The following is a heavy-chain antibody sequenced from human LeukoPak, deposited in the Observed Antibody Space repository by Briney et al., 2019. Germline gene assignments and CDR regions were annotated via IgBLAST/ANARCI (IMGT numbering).Heavy chain of an antibody. V-gene: IGHV3-21*01. J-gene: IGHJ5*02. CDR3: ARASYSSGWYNVDP. CDR2: ISSNSSYI. CDR1: GFTVSSNY. Sequence: GGSVRLSCAVSGFTVSSNYMSWVRQAPGKGLEWVSSISSNSSYIYYADSVKGRFTISRDNAKNSLYLQMNSLRAEDTAVYYCARASYSSGWYNVDPWGQGTLVTVSS. D-gene: IGHD6-19*01.